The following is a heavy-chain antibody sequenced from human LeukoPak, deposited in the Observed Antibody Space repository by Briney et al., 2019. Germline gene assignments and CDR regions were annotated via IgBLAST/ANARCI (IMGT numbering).Heavy chain of an antibody. Sequence: ASVKVSCKASGYTFTSYGISWVRQAPGQGLEWVGWISAYNGSTNYAQKLQGRVTMTTDTSTSTAYMELRSLRSGDTAVYYCARDRARVLWFGELFSVGYWGQGTLVTVSS. V-gene: IGHV1-18*01. D-gene: IGHD3-10*01. CDR3: ARDRARVLWFGELFSVGY. J-gene: IGHJ4*02. CDR1: GYTFTSYG. CDR2: ISAYNGST.